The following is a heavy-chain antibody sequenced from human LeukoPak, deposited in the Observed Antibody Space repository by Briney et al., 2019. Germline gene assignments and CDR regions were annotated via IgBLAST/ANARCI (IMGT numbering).Heavy chain of an antibody. D-gene: IGHD1-1*01. V-gene: IGHV3-66*01. J-gene: IGHJ3*02. CDR3: ARVRTDRAFDI. CDR1: GFTVSSNY. CDR2: IYSGGST. Sequence: GGSLRLSCAASGFTVSSNYMSWVRQAPGKGLEWVSVIYSGGSTYYADSVKGRFTISRDNSKNTLYLQMNSLGAEDTAVYYCARVRTDRAFDIWGQGTMVTVSS.